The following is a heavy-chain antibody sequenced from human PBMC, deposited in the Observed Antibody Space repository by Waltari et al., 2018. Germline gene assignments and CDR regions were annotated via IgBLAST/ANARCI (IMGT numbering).Heavy chain of an antibody. V-gene: IGHV4-59*01. CDR1: GDSITNFD. CDR3: ASTVRWLNFDQ. D-gene: IGHD6-19*01. J-gene: IGHJ4*02. Sequence: QVQLQESGPVLVKPSETLSLTYTVSGDSITNFDWSWTRQSPVKGLEWIAKVHKIGNINYTPSLQSRVTMSRDTSRSQLSLRLTSVTAADTAVYYCASTVRWLNFDQWGQGTLVTVSS. CDR2: VHKIGNI.